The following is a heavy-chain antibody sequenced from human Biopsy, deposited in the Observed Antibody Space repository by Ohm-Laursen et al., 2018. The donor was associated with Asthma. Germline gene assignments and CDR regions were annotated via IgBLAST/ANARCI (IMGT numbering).Heavy chain of an antibody. V-gene: IGHV1-69*13. D-gene: IGHD6-19*01. CDR1: GGTFGNLA. CDR2: IMTVFGTT. J-gene: IGHJ6*02. CDR3: ARCQVGYSSGWSLLLKKIYYSGMDV. Sequence: SVKVSCKAPGGTFGNLAISWVRQAPGQGLEWLGGIMTVFGTTNYAQKFQGRVTITADESTSTAYMEVTSLRSEDTAIYYCARCQVGYSSGWSLLLKKIYYSGMDVWGQGTAVTVSS.